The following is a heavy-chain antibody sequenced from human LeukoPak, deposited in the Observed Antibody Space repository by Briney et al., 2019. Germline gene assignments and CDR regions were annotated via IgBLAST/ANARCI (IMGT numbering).Heavy chain of an antibody. J-gene: IGHJ4*02. CDR2: ISFNSASI. Sequence: PGGFLRLSCAASGFTFDDYAMHWVRQAPGKGLEWVSGISFNSASIGSADSVKGRFTISRDNAKNSLYLQMNSLRAEDTALYYCAKDSQTAWAAAGDLHYWGQGTLVTVSS. CDR1: GFTFDDYA. D-gene: IGHD6-13*01. CDR3: AKDSQTAWAAAGDLHY. V-gene: IGHV3-9*01.